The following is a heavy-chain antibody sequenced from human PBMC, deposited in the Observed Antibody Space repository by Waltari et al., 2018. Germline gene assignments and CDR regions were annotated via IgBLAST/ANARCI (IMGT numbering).Heavy chain of an antibody. D-gene: IGHD6-13*01. J-gene: IGHJ4*02. CDR3: AKYRVLRFLDGESSSWYMVY. Sequence: EVQLLESGGGLVQPGGSLRLSCAASGFTFSSYAMSWVRQAPGKGLEWVSAISGSGGSTYYADSLSGRFTISRNNTKNTLYLQMNSLGAEDTAVYYCAKYRVLRFLDGESSSWYMVYWGQGTLVTVSS. CDR1: GFTFSSYA. CDR2: ISGSGGST. V-gene: IGHV3-23*01.